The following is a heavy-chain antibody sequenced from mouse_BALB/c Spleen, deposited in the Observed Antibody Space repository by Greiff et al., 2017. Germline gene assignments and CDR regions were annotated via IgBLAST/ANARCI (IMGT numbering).Heavy chain of an antibody. Sequence: EVQVVESGGGLVKPGGSLKLSCAASGFTFSDYYMYWVRQTPEKRLEWVATISDGGSYTYYPDSVKGRFTISRDNAKNNLYLQMSSLKSEDTAMYYCARRGDWYFDVWGAGTTVTVSS. CDR2: ISDGGSYT. J-gene: IGHJ1*01. V-gene: IGHV5-4*02. CDR3: ARRGDWYFDV. CDR1: GFTFSDYY.